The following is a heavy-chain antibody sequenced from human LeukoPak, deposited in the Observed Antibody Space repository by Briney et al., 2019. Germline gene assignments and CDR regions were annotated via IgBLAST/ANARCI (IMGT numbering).Heavy chain of an antibody. D-gene: IGHD6-19*01. V-gene: IGHV1-69*05. CDR2: IIPIFGTA. Sequence: SVKVSCKASGGTFSSYAISWVRQAPGQGLEWMGGIIPIFGTANYAQKFQGRVTITTDESTSTAYMELSSLRSEDTAVYYCASLAVAGRIIDTFDIWGQGTMVTVSS. CDR3: ASLAVAGRIIDTFDI. J-gene: IGHJ3*02. CDR1: GGTFSSYA.